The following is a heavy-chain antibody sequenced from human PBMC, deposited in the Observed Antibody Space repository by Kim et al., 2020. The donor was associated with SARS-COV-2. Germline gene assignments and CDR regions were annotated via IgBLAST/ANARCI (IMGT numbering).Heavy chain of an antibody. CDR1: GFTVSSNY. CDR3: AFDSWQEGSDY. Sequence: GGSLRLSCAASGFTVSSNYMSWVRQAPGKGLEWVSVIYSGGSTYYADSVKGRFTISRDNSKNTLYLQMNSLRAEDTAVYYCAFDSWQEGSDYWGQGTLVTVSS. CDR2: IYSGGST. J-gene: IGHJ4*02. D-gene: IGHD3-9*01. V-gene: IGHV3-53*01.